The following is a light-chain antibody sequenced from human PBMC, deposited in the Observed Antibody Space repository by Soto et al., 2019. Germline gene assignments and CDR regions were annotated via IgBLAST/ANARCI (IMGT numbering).Light chain of an antibody. J-gene: IGKJ4*01. Sequence: DIQMTQSPSSVSASVGDRVTITCRASQGISNSLAWFQQKPGEAPRLLIYSASSLHSGVPSRFSVRGSGTEFTLTINSLQPEDFATYYCQQGNSFPLTFGGGTKVEIK. V-gene: IGKV1-12*01. CDR1: QGISNS. CDR2: SAS. CDR3: QQGNSFPLT.